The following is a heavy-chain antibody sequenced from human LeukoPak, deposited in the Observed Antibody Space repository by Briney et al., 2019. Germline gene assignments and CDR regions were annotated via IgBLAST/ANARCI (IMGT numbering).Heavy chain of an antibody. V-gene: IGHV4-59*12. CDR1: GGSISSYY. J-gene: IGHJ5*02. Sequence: SETLSLTCTVSGGSISSYYWSWIRQPRGKGLEWIGYIYYSGSTNYNPSLKSRVTISVDTSKNQFSLKLSSVTAADTAVYYCARDKFAVGGWFDPWGQGTLVTVSS. CDR2: IYYSGST. D-gene: IGHD3-16*01. CDR3: ARDKFAVGGWFDP.